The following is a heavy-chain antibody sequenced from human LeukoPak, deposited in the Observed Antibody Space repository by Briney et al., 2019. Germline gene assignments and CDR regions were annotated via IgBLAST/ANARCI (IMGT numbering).Heavy chain of an antibody. V-gene: IGHV3-23*01. J-gene: IGHJ3*01. Sequence: GGSLRLSCAASGFTFSSYAMSWVRQAPGKGLEWVSAISGSGGSTYYADSVKGRFTISRDNSKKTLYLQMNSLRSEDTAVYYCAKGKVNHDGALDAWGQGTLVTVSS. CDR1: GFTFSSYA. CDR2: ISGSGGST. D-gene: IGHD2-21*01. CDR3: AKGKVNHDGALDA.